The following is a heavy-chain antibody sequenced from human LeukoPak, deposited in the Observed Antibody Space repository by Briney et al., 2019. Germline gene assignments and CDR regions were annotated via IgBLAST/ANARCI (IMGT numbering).Heavy chain of an antibody. CDR2: VNLQGST. J-gene: IGHJ4*02. V-gene: IGHV4-4*02. CDR3: AREGGPYRPLDY. Sequence: SGTLSLTCGVSGGSITNTNYWTWVRQPPGKGLEWIGEVNLQGSTNYNPSLMGRVAISVDTSENHISLQLTSVPAADTAVYYYAREGGPYRPLDYSGQGTLVTVSS. CDR1: GGSITNTNY.